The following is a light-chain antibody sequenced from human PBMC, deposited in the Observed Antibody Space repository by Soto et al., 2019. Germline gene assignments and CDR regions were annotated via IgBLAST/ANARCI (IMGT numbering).Light chain of an antibody. CDR3: QQSHSSPPYT. J-gene: IGKJ2*01. V-gene: IGKV1-39*01. CDR1: QSISSH. Sequence: DLQMTQTPSSLSASIGDRVTVTCRASQSISSHLNWYQQKPGKAPKLLIYDASSVQSGVPSRFSGSGSGTDFTLTISSLQPEDFATYYCQQSHSSPPYTFGQGTRLEI. CDR2: DAS.